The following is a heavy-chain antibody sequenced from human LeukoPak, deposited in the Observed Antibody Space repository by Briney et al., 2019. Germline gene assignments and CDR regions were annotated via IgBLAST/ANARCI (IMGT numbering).Heavy chain of an antibody. CDR3: AREDDSSGFGFDY. J-gene: IGHJ4*02. CDR1: GVSISGYY. D-gene: IGHD3-22*01. CDR2: INHSGST. V-gene: IGHV4-34*01. Sequence: SETLSLTCAVYGVSISGYYCSWIRQPPGKGLEWIGEINHSGSTNYNPSLKSRVTISVDTSKNQFSLKLSSVTAADTAVYYCAREDDSSGFGFDYWGQGTLVTVSS.